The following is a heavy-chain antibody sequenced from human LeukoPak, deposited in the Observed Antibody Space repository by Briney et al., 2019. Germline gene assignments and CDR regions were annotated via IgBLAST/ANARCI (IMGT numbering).Heavy chain of an antibody. V-gene: IGHV3-23*01. CDR2: ISGSGDST. J-gene: IGHJ4*02. CDR1: GGSIRSSYYY. D-gene: IGHD3-22*01. Sequence: PSETLSLTCTVSGGSIRSSYYYWGWVRQPPGKGLEWVSGISGSGDSTYYADSVKGRFTISRDNSKNTLYLQMNGLRAEDTAVYYCATYRRGYHDSSESYYFDYWGQGTLVTVSS. CDR3: ATYRRGYHDSSESYYFDY.